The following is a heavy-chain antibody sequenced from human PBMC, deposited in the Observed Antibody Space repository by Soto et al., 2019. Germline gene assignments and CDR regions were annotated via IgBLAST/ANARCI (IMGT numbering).Heavy chain of an antibody. Sequence: EVQLVESGGGLIQPGGSLRLSCAASGFTVSSNYMSWVRQAPGKGLEWVSSISSSSSYIYYADSVKGRFTISRDNAKNSLYLQMNSLRAEDTAVYYCARDGTVTNYYYYYGMDVWGQGTTVTVSS. CDR1: GFTVSSNY. CDR3: ARDGTVTNYYYYYGMDV. CDR2: ISSSSSYI. J-gene: IGHJ6*02. D-gene: IGHD4-17*01. V-gene: IGHV3-21*01.